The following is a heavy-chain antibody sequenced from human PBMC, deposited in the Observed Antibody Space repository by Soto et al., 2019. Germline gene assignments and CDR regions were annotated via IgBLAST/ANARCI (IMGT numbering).Heavy chain of an antibody. CDR2: ISWDGGST. V-gene: IGHV3-43*01. D-gene: IGHD2-2*01. CDR1: GFTFDDYT. Sequence: EVQLVESGGVVVQPGGSLRLSCAASGFTFDDYTMHWVRQAPGKGLEWVSLISWDGGSTYYADSVKGRFTISRDNSKNSLYLQMNSLRTEDTALYYCAKDINCISTSCPSGMDVWGQGTTVTVSS. CDR3: AKDINCISTSCPSGMDV. J-gene: IGHJ6*02.